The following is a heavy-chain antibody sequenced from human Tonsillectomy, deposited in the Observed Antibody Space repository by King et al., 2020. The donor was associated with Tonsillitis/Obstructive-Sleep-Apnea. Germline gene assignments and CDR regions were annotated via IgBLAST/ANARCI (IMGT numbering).Heavy chain of an antibody. CDR3: ARRAPKHGRFLEWFDAFDI. Sequence: QLQESGPGLVKPSQTLSLTCTVSGGSISSGGYYWSWIRQHPGKGLEWIGYIYYSGSTYYNPSLKSRVTISVDTSKNQFSLKLSSVTAADTAVYYCARRAPKHGRFLEWFDAFDIWGQGTMVTVSS. J-gene: IGHJ3*02. V-gene: IGHV4-31*03. CDR1: GGSISSGGYY. D-gene: IGHD3-3*01. CDR2: IYYSGST.